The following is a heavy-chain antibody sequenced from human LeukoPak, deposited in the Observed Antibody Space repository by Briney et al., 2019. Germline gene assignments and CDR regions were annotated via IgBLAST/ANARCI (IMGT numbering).Heavy chain of an antibody. V-gene: IGHV3-23*01. CDR1: GFTFSSYA. D-gene: IGHD3-22*01. CDR2: ISGSGGST. J-gene: IGHJ3*02. CDR3: AKDLMIVVPKRGWGAFDI. Sequence: GGSLRLSCAASGFTFSSYAMSWVRQAPGKGLEWVSAISGSGGSTYYADSVKGRFTISRDNSKNTLYLQMNSLRAEDTAVYYCAKDLMIVVPKRGWGAFDIWGQGTMVTVSS.